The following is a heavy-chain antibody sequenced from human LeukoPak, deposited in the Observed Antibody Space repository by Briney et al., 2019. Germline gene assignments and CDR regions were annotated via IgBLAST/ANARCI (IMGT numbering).Heavy chain of an antibody. CDR2: IYQSGHT. D-gene: IGHD3-22*01. Sequence: SETLSLTCSVSDYSINSGYYWGWIRQPPGKGLEWIGSIYQSGHTYYNPSLKSRVTISVDTSKNQFSLKLSSVTAADTAVYYCARGNYDRGDAFDIWGQGTMVTVSS. V-gene: IGHV4-38-2*02. J-gene: IGHJ3*02. CDR3: ARGNYDRGDAFDI. CDR1: DYSINSGYY.